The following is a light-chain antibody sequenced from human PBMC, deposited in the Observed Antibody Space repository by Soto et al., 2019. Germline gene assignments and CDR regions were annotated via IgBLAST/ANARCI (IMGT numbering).Light chain of an antibody. CDR2: DVS. CDR1: SRDVGAYHF. Sequence: QSALTQPASAYGSPGQSITISCTGTSRDVGAYHFVSWYQQHPGKVPKIMIFDVSSRPSGVSDRLTGSKSGNTVSLTIAGISAEDEGDYYCSSYTSSSTHVFGSGTKLTV. J-gene: IGLJ1*01. V-gene: IGLV2-14*03. CDR3: SSYTSSSTHV.